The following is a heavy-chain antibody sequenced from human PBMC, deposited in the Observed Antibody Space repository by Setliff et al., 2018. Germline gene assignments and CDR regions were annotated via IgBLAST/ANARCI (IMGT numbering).Heavy chain of an antibody. CDR2: XXXXXXL. D-gene: IGHD3-10*01. CDR1: GGSISSSSYY. CDR3: ARRPTGPGAPFGI. J-gene: IGHJ3*02. V-gene: IGHV4-39*01. Sequence: SETLSLTCAVSGGSISSSSYYWGWIRQSPGEGLEWIAXXXXXXXLYYNPXXKNRATISMDTSKIQFSLKLISVTAADTALYFCARRPTGPGAPFGIWGHGTMVTVSS.